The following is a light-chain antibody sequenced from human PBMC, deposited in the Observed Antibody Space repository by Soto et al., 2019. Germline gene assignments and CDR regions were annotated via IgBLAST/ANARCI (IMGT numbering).Light chain of an antibody. CDR1: QDISNF. Sequence: DIQMTQSPSSLSASVGDRVTITCQASQDISNFLNWYQQKPGKAPKLLIYDASNLETGVPSRFSGSVSGTGFTFPITGLQPEDIATYYCKQYDTPPPCTFGPGTKVDIK. V-gene: IGKV1-33*01. CDR2: DAS. CDR3: KQYDTPPPCT. J-gene: IGKJ3*01.